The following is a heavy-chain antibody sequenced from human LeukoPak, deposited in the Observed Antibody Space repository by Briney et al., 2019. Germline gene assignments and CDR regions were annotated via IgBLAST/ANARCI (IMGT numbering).Heavy chain of an antibody. J-gene: IGHJ4*02. CDR2: ISGSGGST. D-gene: IGHD5-18*01. Sequence: GGSLRLSCAASGFTFSSYAMSWVRQAPGKGLEWVSAISGSGGSTYYADSVKGRFTISRDNSKNTLYLQMNSLRAEDTAVYYCAKASPTAGYSYGYYFDYWGQGTLVTASS. CDR3: AKASPTAGYSYGYYFDY. V-gene: IGHV3-23*01. CDR1: GFTFSSYA.